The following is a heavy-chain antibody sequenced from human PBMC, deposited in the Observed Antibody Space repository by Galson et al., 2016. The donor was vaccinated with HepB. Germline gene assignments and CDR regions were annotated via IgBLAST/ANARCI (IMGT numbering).Heavy chain of an antibody. CDR2: INKVGSEK. D-gene: IGHD1-26*01. CDR1: GFTFNSSN. Sequence: SLRLSCAASGFTFNSSNMNWVRQAPGKGLEWVGNINKVGSEKNTVDSMKGRFTHYRHNAKNSMYLQMNTLRAEDTAVYYCARECRGWCVVGGDTTSKHDLDVWGQGTTVTVSS. CDR3: ARECRGWCVVGGDTTSKHDLDV. V-gene: IGHV3-7*03. J-gene: IGHJ6*02.